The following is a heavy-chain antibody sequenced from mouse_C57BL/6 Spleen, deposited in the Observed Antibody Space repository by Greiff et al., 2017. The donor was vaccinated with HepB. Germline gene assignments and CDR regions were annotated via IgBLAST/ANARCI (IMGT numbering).Heavy chain of an antibody. CDR3: ASTSLTTVVAYWYFDV. CDR1: GYTFTDHT. CDR2: IYPRDGST. D-gene: IGHD1-1*01. Sequence: VQLQQSDAELVKPGASVKISCKVSGYTFTDHTIHWMKQRPEQGLEWIGYIYPRDGSTKYNEKLKGKATLTADKSSSTAYMQLNSLKSEDSAVYFCASTSLTTVVAYWYFDVWGTGTTVTVSS. J-gene: IGHJ1*03. V-gene: IGHV1-78*01.